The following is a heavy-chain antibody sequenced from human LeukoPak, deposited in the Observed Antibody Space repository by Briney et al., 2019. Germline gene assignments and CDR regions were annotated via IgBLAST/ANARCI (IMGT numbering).Heavy chain of an antibody. V-gene: IGHV3-20*04. Sequence: PGGCLRLAWAASGFTVDDYGMGWVRHAPGKGMEWGSGINWNGGSTVYADCVKGRFTISRENANNSWCMEMNSLRAGDTALYYCARVQPYRSGTFAFWAQGPLVTVSS. CDR1: GFTVDDYG. CDR3: ARVQPYRSGTFAF. D-gene: IGHD6-19*01. J-gene: IGHJ4*02. CDR2: INWNGGST.